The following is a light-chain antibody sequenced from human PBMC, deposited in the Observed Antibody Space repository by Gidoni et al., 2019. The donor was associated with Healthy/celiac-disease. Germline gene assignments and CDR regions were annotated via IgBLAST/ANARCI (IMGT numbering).Light chain of an antibody. CDR1: QSVSSSY. V-gene: IGKV3-20*01. CDR3: QQDGRSPPT. CDR2: GAS. J-gene: IGKJ1*01. Sequence: DIVLTQSPGPLSLSPGQRATVSCRASQSVSSSYLAWYQQKPGQAPRLLLSGASSRATAIPYRFSGSGSGTAFTLTISRPEPEAFSVYYCQQDGRSPPTFGQGTKVEIK.